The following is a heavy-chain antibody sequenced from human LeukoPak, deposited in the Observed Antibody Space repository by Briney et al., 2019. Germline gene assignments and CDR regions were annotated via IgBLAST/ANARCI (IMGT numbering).Heavy chain of an antibody. J-gene: IGHJ4*02. CDR2: INHSGST. CDR3: ARPYYDILTGYL. Sequence: SETLSLTCAVYGGSFSGYYWSWIRQPPGKGLEWIGEINHSGSTNYNPSLKSRVTISVDTSKNQFSLKLSSVTAADTAVYCCARPYYDILTGYLWGQGTLVTVSS. D-gene: IGHD3-9*01. CDR1: GGSFSGYY. V-gene: IGHV4-34*01.